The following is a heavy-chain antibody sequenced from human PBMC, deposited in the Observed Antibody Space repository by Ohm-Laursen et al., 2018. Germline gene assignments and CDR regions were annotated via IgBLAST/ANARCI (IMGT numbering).Heavy chain of an antibody. CDR2: INPNSGGT. Sequence: SVKVSCKASGYTFTGYYMHWVRQAPGQGLEWMGWINPNSGGTNYAQKFQVRVTMTWDTSTSTVYMELSSLRSEDTAMYYCARGQPIDFWGQGTLVTVSS. CDR3: ARGQPIDF. CDR1: GYTFTGYY. V-gene: IGHV1-2*02. J-gene: IGHJ4*02.